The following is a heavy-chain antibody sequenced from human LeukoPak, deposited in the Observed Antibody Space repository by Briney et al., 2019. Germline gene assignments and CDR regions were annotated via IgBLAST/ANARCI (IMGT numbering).Heavy chain of an antibody. CDR1: GGTFSSYA. J-gene: IGHJ4*02. D-gene: IGHD2-2*01. CDR3: ARVGPYCSSTSCHYYLDY. CDR2: IIPIFGTA. Sequence: GASVKVSCKASGGTFSSYAISWVRQAPGQGLEWMGGIIPIFGTANYAQKFQGRVTITTDESTSTAYMELSSLRSEDTAVYYCARVGPYCSSTSCHYYLDYWGQGTLVTVSS. V-gene: IGHV1-69*05.